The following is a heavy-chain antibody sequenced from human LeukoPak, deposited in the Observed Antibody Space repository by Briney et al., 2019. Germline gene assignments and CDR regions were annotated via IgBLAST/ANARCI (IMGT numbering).Heavy chain of an antibody. Sequence: GGSLRLSCAASGFTFNIYGMSWVRQAPGKGLEWVSTIGTASDTYYPGSVEGRFTLSRDNAKNSLYLQMNSLTAGDTAVYYCARGPPRGKYYYMDVWGKGTTVTVSS. D-gene: IGHD1-1*01. CDR2: IGTASDT. V-gene: IGHV3-13*01. CDR1: GFTFNIYG. CDR3: ARGPPRGKYYYMDV. J-gene: IGHJ6*03.